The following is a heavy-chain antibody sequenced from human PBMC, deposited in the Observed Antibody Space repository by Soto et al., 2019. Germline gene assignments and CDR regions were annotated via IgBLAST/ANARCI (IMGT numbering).Heavy chain of an antibody. CDR3: AREIMITFGGVIVYNWFDP. Sequence: QVQLQESGPGLVKPSETLSLTCTVSGGSISSYYWSWIRQPPGKGLEWIGYIYYSRSTNYNPSLKSRVTISVDTSKNQFSLKLSSVTAADTAVYYCAREIMITFGGVIVYNWFDPWGQGTLVTVSS. CDR1: GGSISSYY. V-gene: IGHV4-59*01. CDR2: IYYSRST. J-gene: IGHJ5*02. D-gene: IGHD3-16*02.